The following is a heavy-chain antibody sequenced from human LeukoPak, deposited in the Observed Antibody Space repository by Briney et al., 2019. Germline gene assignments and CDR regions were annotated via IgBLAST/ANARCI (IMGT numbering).Heavy chain of an antibody. V-gene: IGHV3-9*01. CDR2: ISWNSGSI. CDR1: GFTFDDYA. J-gene: IGHJ4*02. Sequence: PGGSPRLSCAASGFTFDDYAMHWVRHAPGKGLEWVSGISWNSGSIGYADSVKGRFTISRDNAKNSLYLQMNSLRAEDTALYYCAKDHYYDSSGYYPLFDYWGQGTLVTVSS. D-gene: IGHD3-22*01. CDR3: AKDHYYDSSGYYPLFDY.